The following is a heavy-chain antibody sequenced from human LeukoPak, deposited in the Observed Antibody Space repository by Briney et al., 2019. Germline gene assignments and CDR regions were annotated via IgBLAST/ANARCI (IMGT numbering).Heavy chain of an antibody. Sequence: ASVKVSCKVSGYTLTELSMRWVRQAPGKGLEWMGGFDPEDGETTYAQKFQGKVTMTDDTSTDTAYMELSSLRAEDTAVYYCATSGGTGEPGIPDYWGQGTLVSVSS. V-gene: IGHV1-24*01. CDR1: GYTLTELS. D-gene: IGHD7-27*01. CDR2: FDPEDGET. J-gene: IGHJ4*02. CDR3: ATSGGTGEPGIPDY.